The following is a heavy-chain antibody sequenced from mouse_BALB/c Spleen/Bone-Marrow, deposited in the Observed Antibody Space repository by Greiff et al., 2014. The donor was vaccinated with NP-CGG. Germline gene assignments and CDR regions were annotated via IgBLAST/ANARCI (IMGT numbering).Heavy chain of an antibody. D-gene: IGHD1-2*01. CDR1: GYTFSSYW. J-gene: IGHJ4*01. V-gene: IGHV1-9*01. CDR2: ILPGRGST. Sequence: QVQLQQSGAELMKPGASVKISCKASGYTFSSYWIEWVKQRPGHGLEWIGEILPGRGSTNYNEKFKGKATFTSETSSNTAYMQLSSLTSEDSAVYYCARWDTSAFDYWGQGTSVTVSS. CDR3: ARWDTSAFDY.